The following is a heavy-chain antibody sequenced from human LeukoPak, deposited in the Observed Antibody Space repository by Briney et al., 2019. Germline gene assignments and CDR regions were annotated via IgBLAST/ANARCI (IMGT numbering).Heavy chain of an antibody. D-gene: IGHD3-22*01. CDR1: GGSFSSYY. Sequence: PSETLSLTCAVYGGSFSSYYWGWIRQPPGKGLEWLGDINNSGGTNYNPSLKSRVTISVDTSKNQFSLMLSSVTAADTAVYYCASDRQYDSSGPEALWYYYMDVWGKGTTVTVSS. CDR3: ASDRQYDSSGPEALWYYYMDV. J-gene: IGHJ6*03. CDR2: INNSGGT. V-gene: IGHV4-34*01.